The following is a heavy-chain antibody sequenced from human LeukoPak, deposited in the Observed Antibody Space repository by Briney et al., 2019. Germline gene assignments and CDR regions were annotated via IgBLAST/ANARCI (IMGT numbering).Heavy chain of an antibody. CDR3: ARVGRYCSGGSCYSAPFFDY. CDR1: GFTFSSYD. V-gene: IGHV3-13*01. D-gene: IGHD2-15*01. CDR2: IGTAGDT. J-gene: IGHJ4*02. Sequence: PGGSLRLSCAASGFTFSSYDMHWVRHATGKGLEWVSAIGTAGDTYYPGSVKGRFTISRENAKNSLYLQMNSLRAGDTAVYYCARVGRYCSGGSCYSAPFFDYWGQGTLVTVSS.